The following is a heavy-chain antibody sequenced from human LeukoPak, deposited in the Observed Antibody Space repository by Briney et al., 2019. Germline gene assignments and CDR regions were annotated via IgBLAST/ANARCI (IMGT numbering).Heavy chain of an antibody. CDR1: GDSISPYY. CDR3: ARGPPHGTEFFDY. Sequence: PSESLSLICSISGDSISPYYWSWVRQPPGKSPEWLGHIYYTGNADYNPSLKSRITFSLDTSKNHFSLILGSVTPADTAVYFCARGPPHGTEFFDYWGPGILVTVSS. V-gene: IGHV4-59*01. CDR2: IYYTGNA. J-gene: IGHJ4*02. D-gene: IGHD3-10*01.